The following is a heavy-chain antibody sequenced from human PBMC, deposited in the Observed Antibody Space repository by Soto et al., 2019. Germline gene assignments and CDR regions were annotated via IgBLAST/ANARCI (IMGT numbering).Heavy chain of an antibody. D-gene: IGHD5-18*01. CDR3: ARGGQLWFFSRTQDDAFDI. CDR1: GYTFTSYG. V-gene: IGHV1-18*01. CDR2: ISAYNGNT. Sequence: QVQLVQSGAEVKKPGASVKVSCKASGYTFTSYGISWVRQAPGQGLEWMGWISAYNGNTNYAQKLQGRVTMTTDTATSTAYMELRSLRSDDTAVYYCARGGQLWFFSRTQDDAFDIWGQGTMVTVSS. J-gene: IGHJ3*02.